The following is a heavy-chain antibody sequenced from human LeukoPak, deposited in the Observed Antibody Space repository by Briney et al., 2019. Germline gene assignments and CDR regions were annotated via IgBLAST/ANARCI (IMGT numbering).Heavy chain of an antibody. Sequence: SETLSLTCTVSGGSISSYYWSWIRQPPGKGLEWIGYIYYSGSTNYNPSLKSRVTISVDTSKNQFSLKLGSVTAADTAVYYCARADGDYGIDYWGQGTLVTVSS. V-gene: IGHV4-59*01. CDR3: ARADGDYGIDY. D-gene: IGHD4-17*01. CDR1: GGSISSYY. CDR2: IYYSGST. J-gene: IGHJ4*02.